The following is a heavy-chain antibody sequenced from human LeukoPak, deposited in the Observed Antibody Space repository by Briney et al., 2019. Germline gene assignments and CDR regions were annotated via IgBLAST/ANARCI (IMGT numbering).Heavy chain of an antibody. J-gene: IGHJ4*02. D-gene: IGHD2/OR15-2a*01. CDR3: ARDGPLSGGDFDY. CDR2: ISGSGSTI. CDR1: GLTFSDYY. Sequence: PGGSLRLSCVASGLTFSDYYMSWIRQAPGKALEWVSYISGSGSTIYYADSVKGRFTISRDNAKNSLYLQMNSLRAEDTAVYYCARDGPLSGGDFDYWGQGTLVTVAS. V-gene: IGHV3-11*04.